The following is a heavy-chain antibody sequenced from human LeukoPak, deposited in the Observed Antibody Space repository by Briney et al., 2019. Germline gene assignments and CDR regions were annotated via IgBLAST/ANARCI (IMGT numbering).Heavy chain of an antibody. D-gene: IGHD3-22*01. CDR2: INADNDNT. CDR1: GYTFTTYA. J-gene: IGHJ4*02. V-gene: IGHV1-3*01. CDR3: ARGGYYDNSGSQPFDY. Sequence: GSSVKVSCNASGYTFTTYAMHWVRQAPGQRLEWMGWINADNDNTKYSQKFQGRVTITRDTSASIVYMELSTLRSEDTAVYYCARGGYYDNSGSQPFDYWGQGTLVTVSS.